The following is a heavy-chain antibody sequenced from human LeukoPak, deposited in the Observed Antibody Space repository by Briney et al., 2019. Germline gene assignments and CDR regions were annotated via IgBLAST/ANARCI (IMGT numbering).Heavy chain of an antibody. CDR3: AITTTPGIAAAGPPD. Sequence: PGGSLRLSCAASGFTFSSYGMHWVRQAPGKGLEWVAFIRYDGSNKYYADSVKGRFTISRDNSKNTLYLQLNSLRAEDTAVYYCAITTTPGIAAAGPPDWGQGTLVTVSS. CDR1: GFTFSSYG. CDR2: IRYDGSNK. V-gene: IGHV3-30*02. J-gene: IGHJ4*02. D-gene: IGHD6-13*01.